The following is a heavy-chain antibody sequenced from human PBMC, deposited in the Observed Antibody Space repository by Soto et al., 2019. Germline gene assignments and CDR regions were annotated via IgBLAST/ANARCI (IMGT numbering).Heavy chain of an antibody. J-gene: IGHJ6*02. V-gene: IGHV4-30-4*01. CDR3: ASTFIVVVPPNGMDV. CDR2: IYYSGST. D-gene: IGHD2-21*01. Sequence: SETLSLTCTVSGGSISSGDYYWSWIRQPPGKGLEWIGYIYYSGSTYYNPSLKSRVTISVDTSKNQFSLKLSSVTAADTAVYYCASTFIVVVPPNGMDVWGQGTTVTVSS. CDR1: GGSISSGDYY.